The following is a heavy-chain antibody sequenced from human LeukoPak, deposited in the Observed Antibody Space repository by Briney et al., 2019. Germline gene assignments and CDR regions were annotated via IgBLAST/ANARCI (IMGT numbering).Heavy chain of an antibody. V-gene: IGHV4-39*07. CDR3: ARRRIDWLFDF. J-gene: IGHJ4*02. D-gene: IGHD3-9*01. CDR1: GGSISTSSYY. CDR2: IFYSGST. Sequence: SETLSLTCTVSGGSISTSSYYWGWVRQPPGKGLEWIGNIFYSGSTYYSPSLKSRVTISLDTSRNQFSLKLNSVTAADTAVYYCARRRIDWLFDFWGQGTLVTVSS.